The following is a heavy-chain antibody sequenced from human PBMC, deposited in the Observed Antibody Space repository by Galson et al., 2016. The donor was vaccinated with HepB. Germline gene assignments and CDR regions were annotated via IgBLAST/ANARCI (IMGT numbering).Heavy chain of an antibody. CDR2: ISTGGSST. V-gene: IGHV3-74*01. Sequence: SLRLSCAASGFTLSSYWMHWVRQDPGKGLVWVSRISTGGSSTSYADSVKGRFTISRDNAKNTLYLQMNSLRAEDTAVYYCARAPPLPTTVGGYDSWGQGTVVTVSS. CDR3: ARAPPLPTTVGGYDS. CDR1: GFTLSSYW. J-gene: IGHJ4*02. D-gene: IGHD1-14*01.